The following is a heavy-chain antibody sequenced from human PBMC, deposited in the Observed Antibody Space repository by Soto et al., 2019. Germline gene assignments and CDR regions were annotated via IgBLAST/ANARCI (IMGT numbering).Heavy chain of an antibody. J-gene: IGHJ6*02. CDR1: GFTFSSYA. CDR2: ISYDGSNK. CDR3: ARDWPGDIVVVPAADMGVLDV. D-gene: IGHD2-2*01. Sequence: AGGSLRLSCAASGFTFSSYAMHWVRQAPGKGLEWVAVISYDGSNKYYADSVKGRFTISRDNSKNALYLQMNSLRAEDTAVYYCARDWPGDIVVVPAADMGVLDVWGQGTTVTVSS. V-gene: IGHV3-30-3*01.